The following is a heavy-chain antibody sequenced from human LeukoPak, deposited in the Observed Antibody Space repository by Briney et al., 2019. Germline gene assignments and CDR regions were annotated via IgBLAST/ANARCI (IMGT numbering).Heavy chain of an antibody. D-gene: IGHD4-17*01. Sequence: PGGSLRLSCAASGFTFSSYGMHWVRQAPGKGLEWVAVIWYDGSNKYYADSVKGRFTISRDNSKNTLYLQMNSLRAEDTAVYYCAREYDHGDLRQAQAFDYWGQGTLVTVSS. CDR1: GFTFSSYG. CDR2: IWYDGSNK. V-gene: IGHV3-33*01. CDR3: AREYDHGDLRQAQAFDY. J-gene: IGHJ4*02.